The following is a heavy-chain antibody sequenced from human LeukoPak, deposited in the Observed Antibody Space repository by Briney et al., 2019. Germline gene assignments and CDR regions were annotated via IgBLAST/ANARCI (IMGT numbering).Heavy chain of an antibody. D-gene: IGHD4-17*01. CDR2: ISVYNGNT. CDR1: VYTFTNYG. Sequence: ASVTVSCMASVYTFTNYGISWVRQASAQGLESMGWISVYNGNTNCAQKLQGRVTMTTDISTTTAYMELRSLRSDDTAVYYCARDRMTTDFDYWGQGTLVTVSS. CDR3: ARDRMTTDFDY. V-gene: IGHV1-18*01. J-gene: IGHJ4*02.